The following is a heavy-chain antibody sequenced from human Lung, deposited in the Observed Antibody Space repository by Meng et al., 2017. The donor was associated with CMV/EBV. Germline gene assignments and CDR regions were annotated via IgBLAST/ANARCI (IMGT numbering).Heavy chain of an antibody. V-gene: IGHV4-4*02. Sequence: QVQLQGSGPGRLKPSGTLSLPCGCSGCSISSNIRWTWVRQPPGKGLEWIGDIDDSGSTNYNPSLNSRISISLDKSKNHFSLKVNSVTAADTAVYYCARGKQDAWELLAYWGQGALVTVSS. CDR2: IDDSGST. J-gene: IGHJ4*02. D-gene: IGHD1-26*01. CDR1: GCSISSNIR. CDR3: ARGKQDAWELLAY.